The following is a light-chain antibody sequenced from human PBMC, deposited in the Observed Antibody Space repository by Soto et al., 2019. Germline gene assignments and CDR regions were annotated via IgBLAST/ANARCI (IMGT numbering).Light chain of an antibody. CDR2: AAS. Sequence: DIQMTQSPTSLSASVGDRVTITCRASQGIRNFVAWYQQKPGKAPKLLIYAASTLQSGVPSRFSGSGAGTDFAHTVNGLHPEDVATYGCQKYSSVPVFGPGTKVENK. CDR3: QKYSSVPV. CDR1: QGIRNF. J-gene: IGKJ3*01. V-gene: IGKV1-27*01.